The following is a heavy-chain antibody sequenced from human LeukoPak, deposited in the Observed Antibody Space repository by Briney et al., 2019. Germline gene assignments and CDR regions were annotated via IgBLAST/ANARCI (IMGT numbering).Heavy chain of an antibody. Sequence: SETLSLTCAVSGGSSRSGDYFWSWIRQPPGKGLEWIGHIHYSGNTYYNPSLKSRVSISVDTSKNQFSLKLTSVTAADTAVYYCARRTTVAPEYHFGSWGQGILVTVSS. J-gene: IGHJ4*02. CDR3: ARRTTVAPEYHFGS. CDR2: IHYSGNT. V-gene: IGHV4-30-4*01. CDR1: GGSSRSGDYF. D-gene: IGHD1-1*01.